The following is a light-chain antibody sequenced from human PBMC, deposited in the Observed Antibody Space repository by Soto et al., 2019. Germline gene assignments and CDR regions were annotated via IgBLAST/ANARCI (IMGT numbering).Light chain of an antibody. CDR1: QSVSSNY. Sequence: EIVLTQSPGTLSLSPGERATLSCRVSQSVSSNYLAWYHQKPGQAPRLLIYGASSRATGIPDRFSGRGSGTDFNLTISRLEPEDFAVYYCQQFVSSPYTFGQGTKLEIK. J-gene: IGKJ2*01. V-gene: IGKV3-20*01. CDR3: QQFVSSPYT. CDR2: GAS.